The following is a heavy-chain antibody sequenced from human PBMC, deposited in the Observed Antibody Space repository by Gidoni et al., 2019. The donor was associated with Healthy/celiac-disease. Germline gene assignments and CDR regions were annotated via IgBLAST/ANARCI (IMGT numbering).Heavy chain of an antibody. D-gene: IGHD2-15*01. Sequence: QVQLVESGGGVVQPGRSLRLSCAASGFTFSSYGMHWVRQAPGKGLEWVAVISYDGSNKYYADSVKGRFTISRDNSKNTLYLQMNSLRAEDTAVYYCAKEADIVVVVVLDVWGQGTTVTVSS. CDR3: AKEADIVVVVVLDV. J-gene: IGHJ6*02. CDR1: GFTFSSYG. V-gene: IGHV3-30*18. CDR2: ISYDGSNK.